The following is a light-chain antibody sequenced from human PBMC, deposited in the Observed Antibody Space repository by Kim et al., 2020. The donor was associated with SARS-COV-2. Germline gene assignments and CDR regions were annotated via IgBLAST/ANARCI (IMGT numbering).Light chain of an antibody. Sequence: SSELTQDPAVSVALGQTVRITCQGDSLRSYYATWYQQKPGQAPILVIYGKNSRPSGIPDRFSGSNSGNTASLTITGTQAGDEADYYCSSRDSNDNVVFGGGTQLTVL. CDR1: SLRSYY. CDR2: GKN. J-gene: IGLJ2*01. CDR3: SSRDSNDNVV. V-gene: IGLV3-19*01.